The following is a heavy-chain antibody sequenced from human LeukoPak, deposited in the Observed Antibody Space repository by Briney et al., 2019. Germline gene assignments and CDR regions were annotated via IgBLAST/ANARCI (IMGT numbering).Heavy chain of an antibody. CDR3: AKGPSPSSTTVVTPGYY. D-gene: IGHD4-23*01. J-gene: IGHJ4*02. Sequence: GGSLRLSCAASGFTFSSYWMHWVRQAPGKGLVWVSRINTDGSSTSYADSVKGRFTISRDNSKNTLYLQMNSLRAEDTAVYYCAKGPSPSSTTVVTPGYYWGQGTLVTVSS. CDR2: INTDGSST. V-gene: IGHV3-74*01. CDR1: GFTFSSYW.